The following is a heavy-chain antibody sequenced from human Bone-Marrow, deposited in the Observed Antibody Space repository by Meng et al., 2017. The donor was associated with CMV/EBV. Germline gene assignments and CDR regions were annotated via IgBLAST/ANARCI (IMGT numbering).Heavy chain of an antibody. V-gene: IGHV1-2*02. CDR2: INPNSGGT. Sequence: ASVKVSCKASGYTFTGYYMHWVRQAPGQGLEWMGWINPNSGGTNYAQKFQGRVTMTRDTSISTAYMELSRLRSDDTAVYYCARDSIVVPAIVCYYYGMDVWGQGTTVPVSS. J-gene: IGHJ6*02. D-gene: IGHD2-2*01. CDR1: GYTFTGYY. CDR3: ARDSIVVPAIVCYYYGMDV.